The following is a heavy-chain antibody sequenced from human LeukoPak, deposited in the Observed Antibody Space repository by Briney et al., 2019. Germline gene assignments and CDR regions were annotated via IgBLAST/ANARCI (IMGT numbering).Heavy chain of an antibody. D-gene: IGHD6-13*01. CDR1: RFTFSYFA. Sequence: GGSLRLSCAASRFTFSYFAMHWVRQAPGKGLEWVAVLSDDGSNKFYADSVKGRFTISRDNSKNTLYQQMNSLRAEDTAFYYCAKDPHSSSWYYFDSWGQGTLVTVSS. V-gene: IGHV3-30*18. J-gene: IGHJ4*02. CDR3: AKDPHSSSWYYFDS. CDR2: LSDDGSNK.